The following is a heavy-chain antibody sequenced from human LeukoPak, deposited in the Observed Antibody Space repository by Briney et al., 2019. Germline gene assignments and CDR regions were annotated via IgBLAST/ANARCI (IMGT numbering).Heavy chain of an antibody. CDR1: GGSFSGYY. CDR2: INHSGST. D-gene: IGHD3-22*01. CDR3: ARGPRYYYDSSGYYRPLDY. J-gene: IGHJ4*02. V-gene: IGHV4-34*01. Sequence: PSETLSLTCAVYGGSFSGYYWSWIRQPPGKGLEWIGEINHSGSTNYNPSLKSRVTISVDTSKNQFSLKLSSVTAADTAVYYCARGPRYYYDSSGYYRPLDYWAREPWSPSPQ.